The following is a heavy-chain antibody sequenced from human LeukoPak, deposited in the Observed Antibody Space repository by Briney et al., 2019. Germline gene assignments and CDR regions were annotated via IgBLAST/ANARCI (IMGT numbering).Heavy chain of an antibody. CDR3: ARDVGATHYYYGMDV. CDR1: GFTFSSYG. V-gene: IGHV3-33*01. CDR2: IWFDGSNK. Sequence: PGGSLRLSCAASGFTFSSYGMHWVRQAPGKGLEWVAVIWFDGSNKYYADSVKGRFTISRDNSKNTLYLQMNSLRAEDTAVYYCARDVGATHYYYGMDVWGQGTTVTVSS. J-gene: IGHJ6*02. D-gene: IGHD1-26*01.